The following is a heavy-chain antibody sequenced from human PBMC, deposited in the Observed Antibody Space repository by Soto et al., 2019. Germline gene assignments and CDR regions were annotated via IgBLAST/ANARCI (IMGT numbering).Heavy chain of an antibody. D-gene: IGHD1-1*01. CDR2: IYYSGST. J-gene: IGHJ3*02. CDR3: ARDPSGTTEGDAFDI. CDR1: GGSISSYY. Sequence: LSETLSLTCTVSGGSISSYYWSWIRQPPGKGLEWIGYIYYSGSTNYNPSLKSRVTISVDTSKNQFSLKLSSVTAADTAVYYCARDPSGTTEGDAFDIWGQGTMVTVSS. V-gene: IGHV4-59*01.